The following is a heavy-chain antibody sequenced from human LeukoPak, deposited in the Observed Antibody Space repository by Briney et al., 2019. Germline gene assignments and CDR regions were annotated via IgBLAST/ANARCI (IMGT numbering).Heavy chain of an antibody. CDR1: GFTFSSYE. CDR2: ISSSGSTI. CDR3: ARSETSGATTINYFFYMDV. V-gene: IGHV3-48*03. J-gene: IGHJ6*03. Sequence: GGSLRLSCAASGFTFSSYEMNWVRQAPGKGLEWGSYISSSGSTIYYADSVKGRFTISRDNAKNSLYLQMSSLRAEDTAVYYCARSETSGATTINYFFYMDVWGKGTTVTVSS. D-gene: IGHD1-26*01.